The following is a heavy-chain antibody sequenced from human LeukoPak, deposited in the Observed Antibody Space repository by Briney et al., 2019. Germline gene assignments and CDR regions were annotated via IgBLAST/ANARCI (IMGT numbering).Heavy chain of an antibody. CDR1: GASTSSYF. Sequence: SETLSLTCTVSGASTSSYFWSWIRQPPGKGLEWIGYIYYSGSTNYNPSLKSRVTISVDTSKNQFSLKLSSVTAADTAVYYCARGTYSSSNYYYYYMDVWGKGTTVTVSS. V-gene: IGHV4-59*01. CDR2: IYYSGST. J-gene: IGHJ6*03. CDR3: ARGTYSSSNYYYYYMDV. D-gene: IGHD6-6*01.